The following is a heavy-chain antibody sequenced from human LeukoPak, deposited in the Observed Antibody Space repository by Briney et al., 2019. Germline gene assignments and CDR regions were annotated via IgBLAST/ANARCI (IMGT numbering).Heavy chain of an antibody. J-gene: IGHJ3*02. CDR3: ARNSYSGWLNHDAFDI. V-gene: IGHV1-2*02. CDR2: INPNSGGT. Sequence: GASVKVSCKASGYTFTDYYMHWVRQAPGQGLEWMGWINPNSGGTNYAQKFQGRATMTRDTSISTAYMELSRLRSDDTAVYYCARNSYSGWLNHDAFDIWGQGTMVTVSS. D-gene: IGHD6-19*01. CDR1: GYTFTDYY.